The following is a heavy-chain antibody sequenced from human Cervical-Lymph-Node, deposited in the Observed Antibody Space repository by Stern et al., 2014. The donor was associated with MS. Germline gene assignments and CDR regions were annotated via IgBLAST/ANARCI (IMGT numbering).Heavy chain of an antibody. CDR2: IYPADSET. J-gene: IGHJ2*01. Sequence: EMQLVESGAEVKKPGESLKISCKGFGYNFFTYWIGWVRQMPGKGPEWMGIIYPADSETKYSPSFQGQVTISADKSINTAYLQWSSLKASDTAMYYCARHTAGDWYFDLWGRGTLVTVSS. V-gene: IGHV5-51*01. CDR1: GYNFFTYW. CDR3: ARHTAGDWYFDL. D-gene: IGHD5-18*01.